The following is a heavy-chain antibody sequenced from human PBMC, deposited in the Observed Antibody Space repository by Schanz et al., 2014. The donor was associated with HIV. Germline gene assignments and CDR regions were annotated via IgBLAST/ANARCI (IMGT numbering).Heavy chain of an antibody. Sequence: EVQLVESGGGLVQPGRSLRLSCAASGFTFDDYAMHWVRQVPGKGLEWVSGISWNSGSIGYADSVKGRFTISRDNAKNSLYLQMNSLRAEDTAVYYCVGHGSSSSWGLGTLVTVSS. CDR2: ISWNSGSI. CDR1: GFTFDDYA. V-gene: IGHV3-9*01. J-gene: IGHJ5*02. D-gene: IGHD6-6*01. CDR3: VGHGSSSS.